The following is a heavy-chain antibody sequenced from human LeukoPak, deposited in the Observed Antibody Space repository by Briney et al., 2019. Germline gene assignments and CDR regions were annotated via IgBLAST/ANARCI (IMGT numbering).Heavy chain of an antibody. D-gene: IGHD2-2*01. J-gene: IGHJ4*02. CDR1: GFTFSSYA. CDR3: AKAGGGYCSSTSCYWDY. V-gene: IGHV3-23*01. Sequence: GGSLRLSCAASGFTFSSYAMSWVRQAPGKGLEWVSAISGSGGSTYYADSVKGRFTISRDNSKNTLYLQMNSLRAEDTAVYYCAKAGGGYCSSTSCYWDYWGQGTLVTVSS. CDR2: ISGSGGST.